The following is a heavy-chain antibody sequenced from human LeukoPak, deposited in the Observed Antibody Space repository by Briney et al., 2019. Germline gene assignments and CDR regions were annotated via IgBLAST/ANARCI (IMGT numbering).Heavy chain of an antibody. CDR3: ARDIRAVPYYCYYMDV. CDR2: ISSRSSYI. CDR1: GFTFSSYS. Sequence: GGSLRLSCAASGFTFSSYSMNWVRQAPGKGLEWVSSISSRSSYIYYADSVKGRFTISRDNAKNSLYLQMNSLRAEDTAVYYCARDIRAVPYYCYYMDVWGKGTTVTVSS. D-gene: IGHD6-19*01. J-gene: IGHJ6*03. V-gene: IGHV3-21*01.